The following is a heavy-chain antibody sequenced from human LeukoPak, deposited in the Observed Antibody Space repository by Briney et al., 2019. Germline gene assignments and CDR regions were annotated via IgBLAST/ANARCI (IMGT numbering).Heavy chain of an antibody. Sequence: PSETLSLTRTVPGGSISSYYWSWIRQPAGKGLEWIGRIYTSGSTNYNPSLKSRVTMSVDTSKNQFSLKLSSVTAADTAVYYCARGVGRYCSGGSCYSKWGQGTLVTVSS. CDR2: IYTSGST. D-gene: IGHD2-15*01. V-gene: IGHV4-4*07. CDR3: ARGVGRYCSGGSCYSK. CDR1: GGSISSYY. J-gene: IGHJ4*02.